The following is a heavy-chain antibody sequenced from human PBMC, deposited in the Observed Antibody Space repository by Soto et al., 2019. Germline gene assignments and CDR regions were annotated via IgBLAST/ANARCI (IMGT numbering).Heavy chain of an antibody. CDR1: GGSISSYY. V-gene: IGHV4-59*12. D-gene: IGHD1-1*01. CDR2: IYYSGST. CDR3: AREEQYGIDV. J-gene: IGHJ6*02. Sequence: QVQLQESGPGLVKPSETLSLTCTVSGGSISSYYWSWIRQPPGKGLEWIGYIYYSGSTNYNPSRNSRVTTSVDPSKNQFSLKLSSVTAADTAVYYCAREEQYGIDVWGRGTTVTVSS.